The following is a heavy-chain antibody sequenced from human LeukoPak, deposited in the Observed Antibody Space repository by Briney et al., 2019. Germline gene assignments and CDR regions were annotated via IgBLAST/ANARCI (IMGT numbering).Heavy chain of an antibody. CDR2: IYYSGST. J-gene: IGHJ3*02. D-gene: IGHD2-2*01. CDR3: ARHVSVGKTGAFDI. V-gene: IGHV4-59*04. CDR1: GGSISSYY. Sequence: SETLSLTCTVSGGSISSYYWSWIRQPPGKGLEWIGYIYYSGSTYYNPSLKSRVTISVDTSKNQFSLKLSSVTAADTAVYYCARHVSVGKTGAFDIWGQGTMVTVSS.